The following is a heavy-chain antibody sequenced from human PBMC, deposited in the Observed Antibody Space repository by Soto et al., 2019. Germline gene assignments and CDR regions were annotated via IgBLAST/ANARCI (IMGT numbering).Heavy chain of an antibody. CDR1: GGSFSGYY. CDR3: VVSVTTTGVFDY. CDR2: INHSGST. J-gene: IGHJ4*02. Sequence: SETLSLTCAVYGGSFSGYYWSWIRQPPGKGLEWIGEINHSGSTNYNPSLKSRVTISVDTSKNQFSLKLSSVTAADTAGFHCVVSVTTTGVFDYSGQGTPLTVSS. V-gene: IGHV4-34*01. D-gene: IGHD4-17*01.